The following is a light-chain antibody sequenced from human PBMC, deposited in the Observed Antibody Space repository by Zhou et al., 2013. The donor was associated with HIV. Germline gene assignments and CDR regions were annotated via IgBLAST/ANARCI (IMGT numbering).Light chain of an antibody. V-gene: IGKV3-20*01. CDR1: ESISSSY. Sequence: EIVLTQSPGTLSLSPGERATLSCRASESISSSYLTWYQQKPGQAPRLLIYGATRRATGIPDRFSGSGSGTDFTLTISRLEPEDFAVYYCHQFGTSARRTFGQGTKVEI. J-gene: IGKJ1*01. CDR3: HQFGTSARRT. CDR2: GAT.